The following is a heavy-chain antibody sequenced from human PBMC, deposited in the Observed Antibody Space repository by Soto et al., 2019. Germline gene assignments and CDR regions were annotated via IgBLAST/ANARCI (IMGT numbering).Heavy chain of an antibody. J-gene: IGHJ4*02. CDR1: GGTFSGYY. Sequence: SETLSLTCAVDGGTFSGYYLSWIRQPPGKGLEWIGEINHSGSTNYNPSLKSRVTISVDTSKNQFSLKLSAVTAADTAVYYCARHPTGLWFGDGPDYWGQGTLVTVSS. D-gene: IGHD3-10*01. CDR2: INHSGST. V-gene: IGHV4-34*01. CDR3: ARHPTGLWFGDGPDY.